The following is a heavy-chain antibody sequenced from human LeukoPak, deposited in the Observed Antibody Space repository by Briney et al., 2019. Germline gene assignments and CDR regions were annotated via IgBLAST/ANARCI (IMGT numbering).Heavy chain of an antibody. Sequence: SETLSLTCAVYGGSFSGYYWSWIRQPPGKGLEWIGYIYYSGSTNYNPSLKSRVTISVDTSKNQFSLKLSSVTAADTAVYYCARGPRYSSSWYYFDYWGQGTLVTVSS. D-gene: IGHD6-13*01. CDR1: GGSFSGYY. J-gene: IGHJ4*02. CDR2: IYYSGST. V-gene: IGHV4-59*01. CDR3: ARGPRYSSSWYYFDY.